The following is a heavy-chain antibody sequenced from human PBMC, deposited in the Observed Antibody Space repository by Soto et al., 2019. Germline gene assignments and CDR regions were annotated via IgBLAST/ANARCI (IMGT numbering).Heavy chain of an antibody. D-gene: IGHD6-19*01. CDR2: INHSGST. J-gene: IGHJ5*02. CDR1: GGSFSGYY. CDR3: ARRRYSSGWYNWFDP. Sequence: PSETLSLTCAVYGGSFSGYYWSWIRQPPGKGLEWIGEINHSGSTNYNPSLKSRVTISVDTSKNQFSLKLSSVTAADTAVYYCARRRYSSGWYNWFDPWGQGTLVTVSS. V-gene: IGHV4-34*01.